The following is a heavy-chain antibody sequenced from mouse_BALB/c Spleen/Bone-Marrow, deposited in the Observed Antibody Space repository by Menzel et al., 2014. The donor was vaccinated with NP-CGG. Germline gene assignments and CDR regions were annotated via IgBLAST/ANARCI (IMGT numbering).Heavy chain of an antibody. D-gene: IGHD6-1*01. CDR1: GYTLTSSW. CDR3: TRGPCSDV. V-gene: IGHV1-5*01. CDR2: IYAGSRDT. Sequence: VKLVESGIVLAGPGVSVKMSCKASGYTLTSSWMPSVIQSPGQCLDWIGAIYAGSRDTNYYQKFKGKGKMTAVTTTSTTYMELSSLTKKAYAVYYYTRGPCSDVWGTETTVTVSS. J-gene: IGHJ1*03.